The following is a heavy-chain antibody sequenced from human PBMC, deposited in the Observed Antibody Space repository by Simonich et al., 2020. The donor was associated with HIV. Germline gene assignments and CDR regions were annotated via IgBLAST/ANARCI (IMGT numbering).Heavy chain of an antibody. CDR3: ARRDRELILYFDY. CDR2: INHSGIT. CDR1: GGSFSDYY. J-gene: IGHJ4*02. V-gene: IGHV4-34*01. Sequence: QVQLQQWGAGLLKPSETLSLTCAVYGGSFSDYYLSWIRPPPGKGLEWMGEINHSGITNYKSSLNSRATISVDKSKNQFSLKLSSVTAADTAIYYCARRDRELILYFDYWGQGNLVTVSS. D-gene: IGHD3-3*01.